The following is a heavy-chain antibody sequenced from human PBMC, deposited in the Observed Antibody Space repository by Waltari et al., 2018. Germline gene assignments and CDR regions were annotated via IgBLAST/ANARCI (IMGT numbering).Heavy chain of an antibody. CDR3: ARGLVTAVGYGDF. J-gene: IGHJ4*02. Sequence: EEQLVESGGGLVQPGGSLRLSCAASGFTFSNYWMHWVRQAPGKGLVWVSVIKTGARDTRYADAVRGRLTISRDDAKNTVYLQMNSLGDEDTAVYYCARGLVTAVGYGDFWGQGTLVTVSS. CDR1: GFTFSNYW. V-gene: IGHV3-74*01. D-gene: IGHD6-13*01. CDR2: IKTGARDT.